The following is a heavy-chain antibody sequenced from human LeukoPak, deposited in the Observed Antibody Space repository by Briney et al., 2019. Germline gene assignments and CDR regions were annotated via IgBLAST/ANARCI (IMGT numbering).Heavy chain of an antibody. D-gene: IGHD3-10*01. J-gene: IGHJ6*02. Sequence: PGGSLRLSCAASGFIFSSYAMSWVRQAPGKGLEWVSGIGGSGRSTYYADSVKGRFSISRDNSKNTLYLQMNSLRAEDTAVYYCARMVRGVSGYYYGMDVWGQGTTVTVSS. CDR1: GFIFSSYA. CDR2: IGGSGRST. CDR3: ARMVRGVSGYYYGMDV. V-gene: IGHV3-23*01.